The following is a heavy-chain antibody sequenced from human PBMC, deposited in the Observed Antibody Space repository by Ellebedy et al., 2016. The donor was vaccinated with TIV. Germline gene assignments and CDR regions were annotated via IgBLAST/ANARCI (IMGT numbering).Heavy chain of an antibody. V-gene: IGHV4-31*03. CDR3: AREERAGGSLTGYSSGWYNY. D-gene: IGHD6-19*01. Sequence: LRLXXTVSGGSISSGGYYWSWIRQHPGKGLEWIGYIYYSGSTYYNPSLKSRVTISVDTSKNQFSLKLSSVTAADTAVYYCAREERAGGSLTGYSSGWYNYWGQGTLVTVSS. CDR1: GGSISSGGYY. J-gene: IGHJ4*02. CDR2: IYYSGST.